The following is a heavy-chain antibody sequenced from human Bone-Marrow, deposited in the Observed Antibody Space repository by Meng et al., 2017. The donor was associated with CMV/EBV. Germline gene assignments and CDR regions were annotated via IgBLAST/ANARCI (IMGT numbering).Heavy chain of an antibody. CDR1: GFTVSSNY. D-gene: IGHD6-13*01. J-gene: IGHJ4*02. V-gene: IGHV3-21*01. CDR3: ARGSLYSSSWWAPFDY. CDR2: ISSSSSYI. Sequence: GESLKISCAASGFTVSSNYMSWVRQAPGKGLEWVSSISSSSSYIYYADSVKGRFTISRDNAKNSLYLQMNSLRAEDTAVYYCARGSLYSSSWWAPFDYWGQGTLVTVSS.